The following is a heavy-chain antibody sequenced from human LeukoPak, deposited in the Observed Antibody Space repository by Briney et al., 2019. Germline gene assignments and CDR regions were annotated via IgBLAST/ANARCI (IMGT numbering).Heavy chain of an antibody. CDR2: ISGSGTI. CDR1: GFTFSSYS. Sequence: GGSLRLSCEASGFTFSSYSMNWVRQAPGKGLEWVSYISGSGTISYADSVKGRFTISRDNAENSLYLQLNSLRAHDTAVYYCVRILYGSGSYGAFDYWGQGTLVTVSS. J-gene: IGHJ4*02. CDR3: VRILYGSGSYGAFDY. V-gene: IGHV3-48*04. D-gene: IGHD3-10*01.